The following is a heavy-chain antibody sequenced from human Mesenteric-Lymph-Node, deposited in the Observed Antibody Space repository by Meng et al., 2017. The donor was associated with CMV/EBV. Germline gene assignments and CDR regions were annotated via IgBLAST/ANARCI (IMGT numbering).Heavy chain of an antibody. J-gene: IGHJ4*02. Sequence: GESLKISCAASGFTFSSFSMNWVRQAPGKGLEWVSSISSSSSYIYYADSVKGRFTISRDNAKNSLYLQMNSLRAEDTAVYYCARGRYDYGDFYFDYWGQGALVTVSS. CDR2: ISSSSSYI. CDR1: GFTFSSFS. CDR3: ARGRYDYGDFYFDY. D-gene: IGHD4/OR15-4a*01. V-gene: IGHV3-21*01.